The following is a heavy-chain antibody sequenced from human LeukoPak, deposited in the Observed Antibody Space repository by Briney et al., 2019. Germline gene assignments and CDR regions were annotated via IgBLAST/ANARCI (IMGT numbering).Heavy chain of an antibody. CDR1: GFTFSSYA. D-gene: IGHD3/OR15-3a*01. Sequence: GGSLRLSCAASGFTFSSYAMSWVRQGPGKGLEWVSAISGSGKTTYFANSVKGRFTISRDNSKNTLSLQMNSLRAEDTAVYYCAKDGPFDIWGQGTMVTVSS. CDR2: ISGSGKTT. CDR3: AKDGPFDI. V-gene: IGHV3-23*01. J-gene: IGHJ3*02.